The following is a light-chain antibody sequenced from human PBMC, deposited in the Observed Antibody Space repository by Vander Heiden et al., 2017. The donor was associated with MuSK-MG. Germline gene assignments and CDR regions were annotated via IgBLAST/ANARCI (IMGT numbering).Light chain of an antibody. V-gene: IGKV2-28*01. CDR2: LGS. CDR3: RQALQIPRT. J-gene: IGKJ1*01. CDR1: QSLLQSNGDNY. Sequence: DIVITQSPLSLAVTPGEPASISCRSSQSLLQSNGDNYVDWLLQKPGQSPQLLIFLGSQRASGVPDRFSGSGSGTDFTLTISRVEAEDVGVYYCRQALQIPRTFGQGTKVEIK.